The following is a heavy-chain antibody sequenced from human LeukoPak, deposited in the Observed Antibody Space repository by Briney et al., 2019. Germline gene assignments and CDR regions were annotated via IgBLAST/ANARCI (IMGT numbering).Heavy chain of an antibody. Sequence: KPSETLSLNCTVPRGYISNYFWTWIRQPPGKGLEWIGYIYYSGSTDYNPSLKSRLTISVDTSRNQFSLKLSSVTAADTAVYFCANSKYSFSYFFDYWGQETLVTVSS. V-gene: IGHV4-59*08. CDR1: RGYISNYF. J-gene: IGHJ4*02. CDR2: IYYSGST. CDR3: ANSKYSFSYFFDY. D-gene: IGHD5-18*01.